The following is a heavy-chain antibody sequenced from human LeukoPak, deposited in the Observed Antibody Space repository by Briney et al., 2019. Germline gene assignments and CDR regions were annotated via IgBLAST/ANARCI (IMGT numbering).Heavy chain of an antibody. J-gene: IGHJ4*02. Sequence: ASVKISCKASGYTFTGYYMHWVRQAPGQGLEWMGWINPNSGGTNYAQKFQGRVTMTRDTSISTAYMELSRLRSDDTAVYYCARDEIAYCGGDCYPHYDYWGQGTLVTVSS. V-gene: IGHV1-2*02. CDR1: GYTFTGYY. CDR2: INPNSGGT. D-gene: IGHD2-21*01. CDR3: ARDEIAYCGGDCYPHYDY.